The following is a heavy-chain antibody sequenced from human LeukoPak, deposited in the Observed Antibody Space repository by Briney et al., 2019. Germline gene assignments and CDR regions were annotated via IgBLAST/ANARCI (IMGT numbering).Heavy chain of an antibody. CDR3: ARERQNKDFWSGGDY. Sequence: PRGSLRLSCAAPGFAASSNYMSWVRQAPGGGLEWVANIKQDGSEKYYVDSVKGRFTISRDNAKNSLYLQMNTLRPEDTAVYYCARERQNKDFWSGGDYWVQGTLVTVSS. J-gene: IGHJ4*02. CDR2: IKQDGSEK. CDR1: GFAASSNY. D-gene: IGHD3-3*01. V-gene: IGHV3-7*01.